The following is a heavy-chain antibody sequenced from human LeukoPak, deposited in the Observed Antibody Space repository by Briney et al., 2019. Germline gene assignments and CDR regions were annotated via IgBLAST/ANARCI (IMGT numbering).Heavy chain of an antibody. CDR3: AKEGDYYGSGSYRDGFDI. D-gene: IGHD3-10*01. Sequence: GGSLRLSCAASGFTFSSYWMSWVRQAPGKGLEWVSSISSSSSYIYYADSVKGRFTISRDNAKNSLYLQMNSLRAEDTAVYYCAKEGDYYGSGSYRDGFDIWGQGTRATVSS. J-gene: IGHJ3*02. CDR1: GFTFSSYW. V-gene: IGHV3-21*01. CDR2: ISSSSSYI.